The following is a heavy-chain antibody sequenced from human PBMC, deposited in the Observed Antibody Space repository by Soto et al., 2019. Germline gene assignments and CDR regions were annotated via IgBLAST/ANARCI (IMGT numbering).Heavy chain of an antibody. Sequence: GSLRLSCAASGFTFDNYAMSWVRQAPGKGLEWVSAISGTGGSTNYADSVKGRFTISRGNSKNMLYLQMNSLRAEDTALYYCAKDRGPHDYSLYSSDYWGQGILVTVSS. CDR1: GFTFDNYA. D-gene: IGHD4-4*01. V-gene: IGHV3-23*01. J-gene: IGHJ4*02. CDR3: AKDRGPHDYSLYSSDY. CDR2: ISGTGGST.